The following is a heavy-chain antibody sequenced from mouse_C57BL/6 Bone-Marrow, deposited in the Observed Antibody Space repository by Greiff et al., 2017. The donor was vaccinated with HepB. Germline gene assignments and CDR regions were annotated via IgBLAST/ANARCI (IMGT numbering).Heavy chain of an antibody. CDR1: GYTFTDYY. D-gene: IGHD1-1*01. CDR2: INPYNGGT. V-gene: IGHV1-19*01. Sequence: VQLQQSGPVLVKPGASVKMSCKASGYTFTDYYMNWVKQSHGKGLEWIGVINPYNGGTSYNQKFKGKATLTVDKSSRTAYMELNSLTSEDSAVYYCAPYYGSLYAMDYWGQGTSVTVSS. CDR3: APYYGSLYAMDY. J-gene: IGHJ4*01.